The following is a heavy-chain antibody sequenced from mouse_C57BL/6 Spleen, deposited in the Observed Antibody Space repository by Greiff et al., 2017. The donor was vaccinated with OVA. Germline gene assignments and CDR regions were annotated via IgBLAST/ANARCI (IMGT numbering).Heavy chain of an antibody. D-gene: IGHD2-5*01. J-gene: IGHJ1*03. Sequence: VQLKQSGAELVRPGASVKLSCTASGFNIKDDYMHWVKQRPEQGLEWIGWIDPENGDTEYASKFQGKATITADTSSNTAYLQLSSLTSEDTAVYYCTIYSNYERYFDVWGTGTTVTVSS. CDR1: GFNIKDDY. V-gene: IGHV14-4*01. CDR2: IDPENGDT. CDR3: TIYSNYERYFDV.